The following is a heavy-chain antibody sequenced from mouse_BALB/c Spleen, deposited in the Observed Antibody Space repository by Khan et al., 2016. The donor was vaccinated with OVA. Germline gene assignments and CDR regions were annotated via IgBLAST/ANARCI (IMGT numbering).Heavy chain of an antibody. V-gene: IGHV1-37*01. D-gene: IGHD2-13*01. CDR3: IRSVSYGDYVEAGFAY. Sequence: EVQLQQSGPELVKPGASMKMSCKASGYSFTGYTMNWVKQSHVKNLEWIGLINHYNGGTAYNQKFRGKATLTVDKSSNNAYMEHLSLTSEDSAGFYCIRSVSYGDYVEAGFAYWGQGTLVTVSA. CDR1: GYSFTGYT. CDR2: INHYNGGT. J-gene: IGHJ3*01.